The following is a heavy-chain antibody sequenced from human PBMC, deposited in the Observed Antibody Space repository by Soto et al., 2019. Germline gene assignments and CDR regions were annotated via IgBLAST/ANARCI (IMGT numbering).Heavy chain of an antibody. V-gene: IGHV3-30*18. J-gene: IGHJ4*02. CDR3: AKDPRFGELLPTFGDY. CDR2: ISYDGSNK. CDR1: GFTFSSYG. D-gene: IGHD3-10*02. Sequence: QVQLVESGGGVVQPGRSLRLSCAASGFTFSSYGMHWVRQAPGKGLEWVAVISYDGSNKYYADSVKGRFTISRDNSKNTLYLQMNSLRAEDTAVYYCAKDPRFGELLPTFGDYWGQGTLVTVSS.